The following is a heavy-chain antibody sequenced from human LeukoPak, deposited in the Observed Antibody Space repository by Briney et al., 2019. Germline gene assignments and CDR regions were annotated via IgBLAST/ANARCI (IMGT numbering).Heavy chain of an antibody. CDR2: IIPILGIA. D-gene: IGHD1-26*01. CDR1: GGTFSSYA. CDR3: ARVQGPVGATVDFDY. V-gene: IGHV1-69*04. Sequence: ASVKVSCKASGGTFSSYAIIWVRQAPGHGLEWMGRIIPILGIANYAQKFQGRVTITADKSTSTAYMELSSVRSEDTALYYCARVQGPVGATVDFDYWGQGTLVTVSS. J-gene: IGHJ4*02.